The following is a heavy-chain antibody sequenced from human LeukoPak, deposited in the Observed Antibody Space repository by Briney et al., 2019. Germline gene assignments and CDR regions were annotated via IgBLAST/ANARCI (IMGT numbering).Heavy chain of an antibody. CDR1: VGSISSYY. CDR2: IYYSGST. Sequence: SETLSLTCTVSVGSISSYYWSWIRQPPGKGLEWIGYIYYSGSTNYNPSLKSRVTISVDTSKNQFSLKLSSVTAADTAVYYCARVYFPYRWFGELSFDYWGQGTLVTVSS. V-gene: IGHV4-59*01. D-gene: IGHD3-10*01. J-gene: IGHJ4*02. CDR3: ARVYFPYRWFGELSFDY.